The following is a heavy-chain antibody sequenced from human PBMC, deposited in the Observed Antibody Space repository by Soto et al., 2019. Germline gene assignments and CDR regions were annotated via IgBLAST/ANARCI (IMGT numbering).Heavy chain of an antibody. Sequence: SETLSLTCTVSGGSISSGGYYWSWIRQHPGKGLEWIGYIYYSGSTYYNPSLKSRVTLSVDTSKNQFSLKLSSVTAADTAVYYCARSPWIQLWFDYYGMDVWGQGTTVTVSS. J-gene: IGHJ6*02. CDR1: GGSISSGGYY. CDR2: IYYSGST. D-gene: IGHD5-18*01. V-gene: IGHV4-31*03. CDR3: ARSPWIQLWFDYYGMDV.